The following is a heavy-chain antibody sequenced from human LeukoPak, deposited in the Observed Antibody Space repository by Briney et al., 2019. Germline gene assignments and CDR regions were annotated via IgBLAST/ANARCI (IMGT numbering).Heavy chain of an antibody. CDR1: GFTFSDYY. CDR3: ARVSSSSVRLGFDP. D-gene: IGHD6-6*01. Sequence: PGGSLRLSCAASGFTFSDYYMSWIRQAPGKGLEWVSYISSSGSTIYYADSVKGRFTISRDNAKNSLYLQMNSLRAEDTAVYYCARVSSSSVRLGFDPWGQGTLVTVSS. V-gene: IGHV3-11*01. CDR2: ISSSGSTI. J-gene: IGHJ5*02.